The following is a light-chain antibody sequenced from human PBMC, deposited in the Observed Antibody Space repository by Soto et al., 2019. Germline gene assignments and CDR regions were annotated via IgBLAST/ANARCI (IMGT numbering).Light chain of an antibody. Sequence: DIQVTQSPSFLSASVGDRVTITCRASQGYRSYLAWYQQKPGKAPKLLIYGASTLQGGVPSRFSGSGSGTEFTLTISSLQSEDFAVYYCQQYNNWPTFGQGTKVDIK. J-gene: IGKJ1*01. CDR3: QQYNNWPT. CDR1: QGYRSY. CDR2: GAS. V-gene: IGKV1-9*01.